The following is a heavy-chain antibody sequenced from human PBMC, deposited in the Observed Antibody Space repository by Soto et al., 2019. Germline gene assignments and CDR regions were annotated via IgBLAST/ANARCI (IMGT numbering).Heavy chain of an antibody. Sequence: QVQLVESGGGVVQPGRSLRLSCAASGFTFSSYGMHWVRQAPGKGLEWVAVISYDGSNKYYADSVKGRFTISRDNSKNTLYLQMNSLRAEDTAVYYCATLGFDIAARPVDYWGQGTLVTVSS. V-gene: IGHV3-30*03. D-gene: IGHD6-6*01. CDR2: ISYDGSNK. CDR1: GFTFSSYG. CDR3: ATLGFDIAARPVDY. J-gene: IGHJ4*02.